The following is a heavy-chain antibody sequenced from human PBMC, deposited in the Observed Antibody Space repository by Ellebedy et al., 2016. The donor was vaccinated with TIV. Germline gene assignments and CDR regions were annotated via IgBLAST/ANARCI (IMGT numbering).Heavy chain of an antibody. CDR1: GFTFDDYT. CDR2: ISWDGGST. Sequence: GESLKISCAASGFTFDDYTMHWVRQAPGKGLEWVSLISWDGGSTYYADSVKGRFTISRDNSKNSLYLQMNSLRTEDTALYYCAKALGYYDSTGSLVFDYWGQGTLVTVSS. V-gene: IGHV3-43*01. J-gene: IGHJ4*02. CDR3: AKALGYYDSTGSLVFDY. D-gene: IGHD3-22*01.